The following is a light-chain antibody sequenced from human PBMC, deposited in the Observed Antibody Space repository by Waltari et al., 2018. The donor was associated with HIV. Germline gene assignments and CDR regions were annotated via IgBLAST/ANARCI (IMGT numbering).Light chain of an antibody. J-gene: IGLJ2*01. CDR3: QAWDSSTGVV. CDR1: TLGDKY. V-gene: IGLV3-1*01. CDR2: QGS. Sequence: SYELTQPPSVSVSPGQTPSITCSGATLGDKYARWYQQKPGQSPVLVIYQGSKRPSGIPERFSGSNSGNTATLTISGTQAMDEADYYCQAWDSSTGVVFGGGTKLTVL.